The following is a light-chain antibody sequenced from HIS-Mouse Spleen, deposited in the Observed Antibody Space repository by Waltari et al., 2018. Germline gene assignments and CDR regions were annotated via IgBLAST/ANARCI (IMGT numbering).Light chain of an antibody. V-gene: IGLV2-14*01. CDR3: SSYTSSSTWV. CDR1: SSDVGGYNY. J-gene: IGLJ3*02. Sequence: QSALTQPASVSGSPGQSITISCTGTSSDVGGYNYVSWYQQHPGKAPNRMIYEVSNRPSGVSNRSSGSRSGNTASLTISGLQAEDEADYYCSSYTSSSTWVFGGGTKLTVL. CDR2: EVS.